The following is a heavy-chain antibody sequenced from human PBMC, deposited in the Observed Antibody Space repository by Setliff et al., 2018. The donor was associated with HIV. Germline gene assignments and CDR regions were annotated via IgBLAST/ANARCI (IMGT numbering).Heavy chain of an antibody. J-gene: IGHJ4*02. Sequence: SVKVSCKASGYNFGFYGISWVRQAPGQGLEWMGRIIPIFGTADYAKKFQGIVTLTADESTSIAYMELNSLRSEDTAVYYCAKEEDILPGYSNFDYWGQGTLVTVSS. CDR1: GYNFGFYG. V-gene: IGHV1-69*13. D-gene: IGHD3-9*01. CDR2: IIPIFGTA. CDR3: AKEEDILPGYSNFDY.